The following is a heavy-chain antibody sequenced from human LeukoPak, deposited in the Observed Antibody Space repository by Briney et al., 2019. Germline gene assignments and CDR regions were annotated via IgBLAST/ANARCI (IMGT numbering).Heavy chain of an antibody. D-gene: IGHD6-13*01. CDR2: IYYSGST. CDR3: AREGVAAAGPDR. J-gene: IGHJ5*02. V-gene: IGHV4-39*07. CDR1: GGSTSSSSYY. Sequence: SETLSLTCTVSGGSTSSSSYYWGWIRQPPGKGLEWIGSIYYSGSTYYNPSLKSRVTISVDTSKNQFSLKLSSVTAADTAVYYCAREGVAAAGPDRWGQGTLVTVSS.